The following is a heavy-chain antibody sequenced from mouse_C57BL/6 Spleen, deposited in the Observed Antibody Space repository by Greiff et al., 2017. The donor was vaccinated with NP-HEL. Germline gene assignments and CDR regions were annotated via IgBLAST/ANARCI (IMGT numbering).Heavy chain of an antibody. D-gene: IGHD2-2*01. CDR2: IYPGDGDT. Sequence: VQLQQSGAELVKPGASVKISCKASGYAFSSYWMNWVKQRPGKGLEWIGQIYPGDGDTNYNGKFKGKATLTADKSSSTAYMQLSSLTSEDSAVYFCANLYYGYDREFAYWGQGTLVTVSA. CDR1: GYAFSSYW. V-gene: IGHV1-80*01. CDR3: ANLYYGYDREFAY. J-gene: IGHJ3*01.